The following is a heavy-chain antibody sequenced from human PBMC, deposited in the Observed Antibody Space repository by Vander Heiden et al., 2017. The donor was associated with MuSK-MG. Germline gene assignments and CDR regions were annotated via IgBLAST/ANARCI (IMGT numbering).Heavy chain of an antibody. J-gene: IGHJ4*02. CDR2: ISYDGSNK. D-gene: IGHD3-3*02. CDR1: GFTFSSYG. Sequence: QVQLVESGGGVVKPGRSLRLSCAASGFTFSSYGMHWVRQAPGKGLEWVAVISYDGSNKYYADSVKGRFTISRDNSKNTLYLQMNSLRAEDTAVYYCAKDGILAGGYFDYWGQGTLVTVSS. CDR3: AKDGILAGGYFDY. V-gene: IGHV3-30*18.